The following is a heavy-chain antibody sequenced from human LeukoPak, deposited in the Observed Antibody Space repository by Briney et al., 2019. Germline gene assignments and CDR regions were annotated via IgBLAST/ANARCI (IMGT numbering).Heavy chain of an antibody. J-gene: IGHJ6*03. V-gene: IGHV4-59*01. D-gene: IGHD2-15*01. CDR1: GSSISSYY. CDR2: LYYSGST. Sequence: SETLSLTCTVSGSSISSYYWTWIRQPPGKGLEWIGSLYYSGSTNYNPSLKSRVTISVDTSKNQFSLKLSSVTAADTAMYYCALLSSSATPLGYYYYMDVWGKGTTVTISS. CDR3: ALLSSSATPLGYYYYMDV.